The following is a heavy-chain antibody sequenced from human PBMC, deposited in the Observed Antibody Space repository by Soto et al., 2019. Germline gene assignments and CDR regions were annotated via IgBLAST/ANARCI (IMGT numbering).Heavy chain of an antibody. V-gene: IGHV1-18*01. CDR1: GYTFTSYG. D-gene: IGHD3-22*01. CDR3: ARDSPFYYDSSALGY. CDR2: ISAYNGNT. Sequence: ASVKVSCKASGYTFTSYGISWVRQAPGQGLEWMGWISAYNGNTNYAQKLQGRVTMTTDTSTSTAYMELRSLRSGDTAVYYCARDSPFYYDSSALGYWGQGTLVTVSS. J-gene: IGHJ4*02.